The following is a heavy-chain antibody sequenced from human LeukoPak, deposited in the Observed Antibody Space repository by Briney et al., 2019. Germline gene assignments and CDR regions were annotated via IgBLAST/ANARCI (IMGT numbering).Heavy chain of an antibody. V-gene: IGHV3-48*03. CDR2: ISSSGSTI. Sequence: PGGSLRLSCAASGFTFSSYEMNWVRQAPGKGLEWVSYISSSGSTIYYADSVKGRFTISRDNAKNSLYLQMNSLRAEDTAVYYCARGVVDYYDSSGSFDPWGQGTLVTVSS. J-gene: IGHJ5*02. CDR1: GFTFSSYE. CDR3: ARGVVDYYDSSGSFDP. D-gene: IGHD3-22*01.